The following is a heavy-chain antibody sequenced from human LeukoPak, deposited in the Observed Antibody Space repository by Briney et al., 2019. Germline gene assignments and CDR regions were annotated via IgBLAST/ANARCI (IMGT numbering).Heavy chain of an antibody. J-gene: IGHJ6*03. D-gene: IGHD3-22*01. CDR3: ARDRGQIGYYYYYYMDV. CDR2: IFTSGST. V-gene: IGHV4-39*07. Sequence: SETLSLTCTVSGGSISSSSYYWGWIRQPPGKGLEWIGRIFTSGSTNYNPSLKSRVTISVDTSKNQFSLKLSSVTAADTAVYYCARDRGQIGYYYYYYMDVWGKGTTVTVSS. CDR1: GGSISSSSYY.